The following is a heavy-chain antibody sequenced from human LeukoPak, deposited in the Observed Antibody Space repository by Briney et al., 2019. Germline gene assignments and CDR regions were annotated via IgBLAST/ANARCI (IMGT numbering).Heavy chain of an antibody. D-gene: IGHD3-3*01. V-gene: IGHV3-73*01. J-gene: IGHJ6*03. CDR2: IRSKTHSYAT. CDR3: TRQPARMYFGFWSGYEKVDYYYYMDV. Sequence: GGSLRLSCAASGFTFSGSAMHWVRQASGKGLEWVGRIRSKTHSYATAFAESLKGRFTISRDDSKNTTYLQMSSLKTEDTAVYYCTRQPARMYFGFWSGYEKVDYYYYMDVWGKGTTVTVSS. CDR1: GFTFSGSA.